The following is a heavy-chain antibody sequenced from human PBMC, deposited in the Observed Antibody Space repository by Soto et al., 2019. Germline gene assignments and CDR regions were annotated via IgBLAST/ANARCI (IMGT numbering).Heavy chain of an antibody. D-gene: IGHD3-22*01. CDR2: ISSSGSTI. CDR1: GFTFSSYE. V-gene: IGHV3-48*03. Sequence: AGGSLRLSCAASGFTFSSYEMNWVRQAPGKGLEWVSYISSSGSTIYYADSVKGRFTISRDNAKNSLYLQMNSLRAEDTAVYYCAKDSISSDGGYYLYYFDSWGQGTLVTVSS. J-gene: IGHJ4*02. CDR3: AKDSISSDGGYYLYYFDS.